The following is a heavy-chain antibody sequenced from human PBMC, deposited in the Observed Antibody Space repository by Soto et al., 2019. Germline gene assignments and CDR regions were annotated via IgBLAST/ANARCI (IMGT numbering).Heavy chain of an antibody. CDR1: GFTFSSYE. CDR3: AKDLVGATVY. J-gene: IGHJ4*02. V-gene: IGHV3-48*03. D-gene: IGHD1-26*01. CDR2: ISSSGSTI. Sequence: EVQLVESGGGLVQPGGSLRLSCAASGFTFSSYEMNWVRQAPGKGLEWVSYISSSGSTIYYADSVKGRFTISRDNSKNTLYLQMNSLRAEDTAVYYCAKDLVGATVYWGQGTLVTVSS.